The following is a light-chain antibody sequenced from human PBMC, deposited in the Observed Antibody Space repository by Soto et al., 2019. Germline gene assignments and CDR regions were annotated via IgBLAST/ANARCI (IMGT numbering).Light chain of an antibody. J-gene: IGKJ2*01. CDR2: DAS. CDR3: QQYDNLMYT. V-gene: IGKV1-33*01. Sequence: DIQMTQSPSSLSASVGDRITITCQASQDITNYLNWYQQKPGQAPKLLIYDASNLETEVPSRFSGSGSGTDFTFTISSLQPEDIATYYCQQYDNLMYTFGQGTKLEIK. CDR1: QDITNY.